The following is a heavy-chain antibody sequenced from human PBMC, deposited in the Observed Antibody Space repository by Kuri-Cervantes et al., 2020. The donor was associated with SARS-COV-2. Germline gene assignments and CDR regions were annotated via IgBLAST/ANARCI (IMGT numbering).Heavy chain of an antibody. CDR3: AKDLSRDYDFWQVLQQNSPPIEGGFDS. J-gene: IGHJ4*02. V-gene: IGHV1-18*01. CDR2: ISPYNGNT. CDR1: GYTFTTYG. D-gene: IGHD3/OR15-3a*01. Sequence: ASVKVSCKTSGYTFTTYGISWVRKAPGRGLEWMGSISPYNGNTNYAQIVQGRVTMTTDTSTNTAYMELRSLRADDTAVFYCAKDLSRDYDFWQVLQQNSPPIEGGFDSWGQGTLVTVSS.